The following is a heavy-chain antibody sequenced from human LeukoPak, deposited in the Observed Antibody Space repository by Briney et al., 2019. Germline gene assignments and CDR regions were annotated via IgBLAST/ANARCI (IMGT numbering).Heavy chain of an antibody. CDR1: GFTFDDYA. J-gene: IGHJ4*02. D-gene: IGHD3-10*01. CDR3: AKGDAQFYGSGTYSPLGY. CDR2: ISWNSGSI. V-gene: IGHV3-9*01. Sequence: AGGSLRLSCAASGFTFDDYAMHWVRQAPGKGLEWVSGISWNSGSIGYADSVKGRFTISRDNAKNSLYLQMNSLRAEDTALYYCAKGDAQFYGSGTYSPLGYWGQGTLVTVSS.